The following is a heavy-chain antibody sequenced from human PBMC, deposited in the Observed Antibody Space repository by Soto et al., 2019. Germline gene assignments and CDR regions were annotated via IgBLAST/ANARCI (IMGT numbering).Heavy chain of an antibody. V-gene: IGHV2-5*02. CDR2: IYWDDSK. D-gene: IGHD3-9*01. CDR3: AHKGPEDWPLDY. J-gene: IGHJ4*02. CDR1: GFSLSTSGVG. Sequence: QITLKESGPTLVRPTQTLTLTCAFSGFSLSTSGVGVGWIRQPPGKALEWLAVIYWDDSKHYSPSLRSRRTIANAPPKTMVVPTTTTMDPLATGTYFCAHKGPEDWPLDYWGQGTLVTVSS.